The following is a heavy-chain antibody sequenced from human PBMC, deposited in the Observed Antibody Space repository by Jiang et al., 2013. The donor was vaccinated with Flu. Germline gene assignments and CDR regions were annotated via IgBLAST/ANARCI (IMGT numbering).Heavy chain of an antibody. CDR3: ASIAARPRSLEDPSELPFDY. Sequence: VQLVESGAEVKKPGESLKISCKGSGYSFTSYWIGWVRQMPGKGLEWMGIIYPGDSDTRYSPSFQGQVTISADKSISTAYLQWSSLKASDTAMYYCASIAARPRSLEDPSELPFDYWGQGTLVTVSS. CDR2: IYPGDSDT. CDR1: GYSFTSYW. D-gene: IGHD6-6*01. J-gene: IGHJ4*02. V-gene: IGHV5-51*01.